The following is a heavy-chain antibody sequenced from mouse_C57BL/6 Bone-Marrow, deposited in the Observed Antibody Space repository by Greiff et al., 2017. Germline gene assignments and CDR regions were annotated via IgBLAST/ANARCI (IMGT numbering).Heavy chain of an antibody. J-gene: IGHJ3*01. D-gene: IGHD2-5*01. CDR3: TLYSNYLAWFAY. CDR2: ISSGGDYI. CDR1: GFTFSSYA. Sequence: KLVESGEGLVKPGGSLKLSCAASGFTFSSYAMSWVRQTPEKRLEWVAYISSGGDYIYYADTVKGRFTISRDNARNTLYLQMSSLKSEDTAMYYCTLYSNYLAWFAYWGQGTLVTVSA. V-gene: IGHV5-9-1*02.